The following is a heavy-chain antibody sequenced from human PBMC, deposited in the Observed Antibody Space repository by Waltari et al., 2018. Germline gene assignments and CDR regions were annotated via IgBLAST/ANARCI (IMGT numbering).Heavy chain of an antibody. CDR2: IKQDGSDT. Sequence: EVQLVESGGGLVQPGGSLRLSCVASGFTFNTFWMSWVRHAPGKGLEWVTDIKQDGSDTYYADSVKGRFTVSRDNAKNSLYLQMNSLRVEDTAVYYCARDWEGDRPNFDYWGQGTLVTVSS. J-gene: IGHJ4*02. CDR1: GFTFNTFW. D-gene: IGHD1-26*01. V-gene: IGHV3-7*04. CDR3: ARDWEGDRPNFDY.